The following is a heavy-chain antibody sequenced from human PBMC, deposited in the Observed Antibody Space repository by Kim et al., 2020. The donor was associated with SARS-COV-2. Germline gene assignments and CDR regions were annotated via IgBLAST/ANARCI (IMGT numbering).Heavy chain of an antibody. V-gene: IGHV1-2*02. D-gene: IGHD3-10*01. CDR2: INPNSGGT. CDR3: ARESYGSGRSQGFDP. J-gene: IGHJ5*02. CDR1: RYTFTAYF. Sequence: ASVKVSCKASRYTFTAYFMHWVRQVPGRGLEWMGWINPNSGGTNYAQKFQGRVTMTRDTSISTAYMELSSLRSDDTAVYYCARESYGSGRSQGFDPWGQGTLVTVSS.